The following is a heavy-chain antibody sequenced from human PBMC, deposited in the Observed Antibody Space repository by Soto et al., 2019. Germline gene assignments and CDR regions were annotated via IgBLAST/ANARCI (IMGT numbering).Heavy chain of an antibody. CDR2: ISAYNGNT. J-gene: IGHJ6*02. CDR3: ARSQSRAAAGPYYYYGMDV. D-gene: IGHD6-13*01. CDR1: GYTFTSYG. Sequence: WASVKVSCKASGYTFTSYGISWVRQAPGQGLEWMGWISAYNGNTNYAQKLQGRVTMTTDTSTSTAYMELRSLRSDDTAVYYCARSQSRAAAGPYYYYGMDVWGQGTTVTVSS. V-gene: IGHV1-18*04.